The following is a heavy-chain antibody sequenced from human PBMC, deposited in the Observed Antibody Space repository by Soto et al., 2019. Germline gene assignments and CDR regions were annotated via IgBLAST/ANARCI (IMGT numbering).Heavy chain of an antibody. D-gene: IGHD4-17*01. J-gene: IGHJ4*02. V-gene: IGHV1-69*01. Sequence: QVQLVQSGAEVKKPGSSVKVSCKASGGTFSSYAISWVRQAPGQGREGMGGIIPIFGTANYAQKFQGRVTITADESTSTAYMELSSLRSEDTAVYYCARDQTPAYGDYVPFDYWGQGTLVTVSS. CDR1: GGTFSSYA. CDR2: IIPIFGTA. CDR3: ARDQTPAYGDYVPFDY.